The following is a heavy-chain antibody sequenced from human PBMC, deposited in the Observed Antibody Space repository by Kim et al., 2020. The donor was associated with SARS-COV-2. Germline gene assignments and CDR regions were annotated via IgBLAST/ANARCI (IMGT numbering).Heavy chain of an antibody. D-gene: IGHD2-2*02. V-gene: IGHV3-23*01. Sequence: GGSLRLSCAASGFTFSSYAMSWVRQAPGKGLEWVSAISGSGGSTYYADSVKGRFTISRDNSKNTLYLQMNSLRAEDTAVYYCAKGIVVPAAIRYRDYYYGMDVWGQGTTVTVSS. J-gene: IGHJ6*02. CDR1: GFTFSSYA. CDR3: AKGIVVPAAIRYRDYYYGMDV. CDR2: ISGSGGST.